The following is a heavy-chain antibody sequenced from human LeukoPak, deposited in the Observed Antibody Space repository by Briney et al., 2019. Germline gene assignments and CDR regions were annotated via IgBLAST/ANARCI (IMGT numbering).Heavy chain of an antibody. CDR1: GGSISNYY. CDR2: IYYSGST. J-gene: IGHJ4*02. V-gene: IGHV4-59*01. Sequence: SETLSLTCTVSGGSISNYYWSWIRQPPGKGLEWIGYIYYSGSTNYNPSLKSRVTISVDTSKNQFSLKLSSVTAADTAVYYCARDREWFDYWGQGTLVTVSS. D-gene: IGHD3-3*01. CDR3: ARDREWFDY.